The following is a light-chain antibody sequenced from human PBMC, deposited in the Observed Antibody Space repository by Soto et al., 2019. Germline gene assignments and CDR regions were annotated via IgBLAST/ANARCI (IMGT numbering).Light chain of an antibody. CDR3: QQRSSWPS. CDR1: QSVSSSY. Sequence: EIVLTPSPGTLSLSPGERATLSCRASQSVSSSYLAWYQQKPGQAPRLLIYGASTRATGIPARFSGSGSGTEFTLTISSLQSEDFAVYHCQQRSSWPSFGQGTRLEIK. V-gene: IGKV3D-20*02. CDR2: GAS. J-gene: IGKJ5*01.